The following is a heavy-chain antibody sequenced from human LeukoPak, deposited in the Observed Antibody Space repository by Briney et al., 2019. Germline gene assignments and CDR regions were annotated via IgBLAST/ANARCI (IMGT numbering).Heavy chain of an antibody. J-gene: IGHJ3*02. D-gene: IGHD3-9*01. Sequence: SGGSLRLSCAASGFTFSSYGMHWVRQAPGKGLEWVAVIWYDGSNKYYADSVKGRFTISRDNSKNTLYLQMNSLRAEDTAVYYCAKTRYFDWFDAFDIWGQGTMVTVSS. CDR2: IWYDGSNK. CDR3: AKTRYFDWFDAFDI. V-gene: IGHV3-33*06. CDR1: GFTFSSYG.